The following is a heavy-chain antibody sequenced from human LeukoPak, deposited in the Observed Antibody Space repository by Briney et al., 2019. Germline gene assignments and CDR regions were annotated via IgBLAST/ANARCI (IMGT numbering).Heavy chain of an antibody. CDR1: GYTFTSYD. CDR2: MKPGSGNT. CDR3: ARLGSSWARDDAFDI. D-gene: IGHD3-16*01. V-gene: IGHV1-8*01. Sequence: ASGNVSCKVSGYTFTSYDINWVRQATRRVLEWMGWMKPGSGNTGHAQKLQGTATMSRHTSISPAYMQLRSLRSEDAAVYYCARLGSSWARDDAFDIWPQGTMVSVSS. J-gene: IGHJ3*02.